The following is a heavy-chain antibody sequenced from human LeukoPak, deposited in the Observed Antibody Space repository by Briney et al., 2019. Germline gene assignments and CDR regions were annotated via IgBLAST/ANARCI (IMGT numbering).Heavy chain of an antibody. CDR2: IQNDGSNE. CDR3: AKDRCSNGIGCYYYYMDV. Sequence: GGSLRLSCAASGFTFSSYSMNWVRQAPGKGLEWVAYIQNDGSNEQYADSVKGRFSISRDSSKNILYLQMNSLRAEDTAVYYCAKDRCSNGIGCYYYYMDVWGKGTTVTISS. CDR1: GFTFSSYS. V-gene: IGHV3-30*02. J-gene: IGHJ6*03. D-gene: IGHD2-8*01.